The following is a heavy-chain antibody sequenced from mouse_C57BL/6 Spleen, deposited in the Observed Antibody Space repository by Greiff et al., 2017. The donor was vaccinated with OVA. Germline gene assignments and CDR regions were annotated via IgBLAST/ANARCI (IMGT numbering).Heavy chain of an antibody. D-gene: IGHD2-4*01. V-gene: IGHV1-53*01. CDR3: ASERGLRRYFDY. Sequence: QVQLQQPGTELVKPGASVKLSCKASGYTFTSYWMHWVKQRPGQGLEWIGNINPSNGGTNYNEKFKSKATLTVDKSSITAYMQLSSLTSEDSAVYYCASERGLRRYFDYWGQGTTLTVSS. CDR1: GYTFTSYW. J-gene: IGHJ2*01. CDR2: INPSNGGT.